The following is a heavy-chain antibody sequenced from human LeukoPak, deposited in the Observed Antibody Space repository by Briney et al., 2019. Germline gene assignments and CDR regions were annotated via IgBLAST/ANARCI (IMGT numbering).Heavy chain of an antibody. Sequence: ASVKVSCKASGYTFTSYGISWVRQAPGQGLEWMGWISAYNGNTNYAQKLQGRVTMTTDTSTSTAYMELRSLRSDDTAVYYCARDLPAHYSSGSYADEYFQHWGQGTLVTVSS. CDR1: GYTFTSYG. CDR2: ISAYNGNT. CDR3: ARDLPAHYSSGSYADEYFQH. J-gene: IGHJ1*01. D-gene: IGHD6-19*01. V-gene: IGHV1-18*01.